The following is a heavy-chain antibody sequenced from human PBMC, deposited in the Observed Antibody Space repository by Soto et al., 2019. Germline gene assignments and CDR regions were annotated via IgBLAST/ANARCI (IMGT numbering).Heavy chain of an antibody. Sequence: PGGSLRLSCAASGFTFSSYAMSWVRQAPGKGLEWVSAISGSGGSTYYADSVKGRFTISRDNSKNTLYLQMNSLRAEDTAVYYCAKDQYYYGSGSYYKGGMDVWGQGTTVTVSS. CDR1: GFTFSSYA. CDR2: ISGSGGST. D-gene: IGHD3-10*01. V-gene: IGHV3-23*01. J-gene: IGHJ6*02. CDR3: AKDQYYYGSGSYYKGGMDV.